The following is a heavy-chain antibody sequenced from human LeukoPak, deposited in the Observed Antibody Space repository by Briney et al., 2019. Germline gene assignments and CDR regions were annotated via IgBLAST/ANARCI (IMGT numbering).Heavy chain of an antibody. CDR2: IYYNGST. CDR1: GGSISSYC. V-gene: IGHV4-59*01. CDR3: ARGRDLWSGYRGLDY. D-gene: IGHD3-3*01. J-gene: IGHJ4*02. Sequence: SETRSLTWPVAGGSISSYCWRWIRQPPGKGMGWFGYIYYNGSTNYNPSLKSRVTISVDTSKNQFSLKLSSVTGADTAVYYCARGRDLWSGYRGLDYWGQGTLVTVSS.